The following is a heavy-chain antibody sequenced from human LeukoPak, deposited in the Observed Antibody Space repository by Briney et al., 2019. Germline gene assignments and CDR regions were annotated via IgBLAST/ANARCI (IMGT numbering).Heavy chain of an antibody. CDR1: GYTFTGYY. CDR2: FDSEDGET. D-gene: IGHD2-15*01. Sequence: ASVKVSCKASGYTFTGYYMHWVRQAPGKGLEWMGGFDSEDGETIYAQTFQGRVTMTEDTSTETAYMELSSLRSDDTAVYFCATLYSNSFTLPHDAFDIWGQGTMVTVSS. CDR3: ATLYSNSFTLPHDAFDI. J-gene: IGHJ3*02. V-gene: IGHV1-24*01.